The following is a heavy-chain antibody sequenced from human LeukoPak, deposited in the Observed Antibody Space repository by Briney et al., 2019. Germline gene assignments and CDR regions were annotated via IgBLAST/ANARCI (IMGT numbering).Heavy chain of an antibody. Sequence: PSETLSLTCTVSGSSINSHYWSWIRQPPGKGLDWIGYIYSTRTTNYNPSLKSRVTMSVDTSKNQFSLKLSSVTAADTAVYYCCVPFGELSEYFQHWGQGTLVTVSS. CDR3: CVPFGELSEYFQH. CDR1: GSSINSHY. V-gene: IGHV4-59*11. D-gene: IGHD3-10*01. J-gene: IGHJ1*01. CDR2: IYSTRTT.